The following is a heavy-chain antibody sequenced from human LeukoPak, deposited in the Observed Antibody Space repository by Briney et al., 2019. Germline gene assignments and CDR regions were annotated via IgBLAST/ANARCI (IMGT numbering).Heavy chain of an antibody. CDR3: ARSGSSGPNDY. V-gene: IGHV3-21*01. Sequence: GGSLRLSCAASGFTFSSYSMNWVRQAPGKGREWVSSISSSSNYIYYADSVKGRFTISRDNAKNSLYLQMNSLRAEDTAVYYCARSGSSGPNDYWGQGTLVTVSS. J-gene: IGHJ4*02. D-gene: IGHD1-26*01. CDR1: GFTFSSYS. CDR2: ISSSSNYI.